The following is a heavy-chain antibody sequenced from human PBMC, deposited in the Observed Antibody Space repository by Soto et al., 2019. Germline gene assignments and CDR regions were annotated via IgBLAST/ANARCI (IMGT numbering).Heavy chain of an antibody. CDR1: GFTFSSYG. CDR2: IWYDGSNK. V-gene: IGHV3-33*01. D-gene: IGHD3-3*01. CDR3: ARDTEGFWSGYFDY. J-gene: IGHJ4*02. Sequence: GGSLRLSCAASGFTFSSYGMHWVRQAPGKGLEWVAVIWYDGSNKYYADSVKGRFTISRDNSKNTLYLQMNSLRAEDTAVYYCARDTEGFWSGYFDYWGQGTLVTVSS.